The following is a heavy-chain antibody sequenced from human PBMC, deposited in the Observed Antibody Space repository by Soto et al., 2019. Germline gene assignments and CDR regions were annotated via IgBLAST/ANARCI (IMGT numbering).Heavy chain of an antibody. CDR1: GGSISSYY. V-gene: IGHV4-59*08. CDR2: IYYSGST. CDR3: ATHPDYGDSPDDY. D-gene: IGHD4-17*01. J-gene: IGHJ4*02. Sequence: QVQLQESGPGLVKPSETLSLTCTVSGGSISSYYWSWIRQPPGKGLEWIGYIYYSGSTNYNPSLKGRVPISVDTSKNQFSLKLSSVTAADTAVYYCATHPDYGDSPDDYWGQGTLVTVSS.